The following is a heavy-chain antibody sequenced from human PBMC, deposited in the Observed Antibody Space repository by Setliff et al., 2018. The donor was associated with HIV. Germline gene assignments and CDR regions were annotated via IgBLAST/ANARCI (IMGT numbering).Heavy chain of an antibody. D-gene: IGHD1-26*01. V-gene: IGHV4-61*05. Sequence: PSETLSLTCAVSGGSMKISNYYWAWIRQPPGKGLEWIGHMYTSGSTTYNPSLKSRVTLSVDTSKNQLSLKLSSVTAADTAVYYCARAGRGSGRYVYSFDYWGQGSQVTVSS. CDR1: GGSMKISNYY. CDR2: MYTSGST. CDR3: ARAGRGSGRYVYSFDY. J-gene: IGHJ4*02.